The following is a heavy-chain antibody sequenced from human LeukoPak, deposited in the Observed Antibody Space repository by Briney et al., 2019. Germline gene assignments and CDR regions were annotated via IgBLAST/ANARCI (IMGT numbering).Heavy chain of an antibody. D-gene: IGHD2-21*01. Sequence: QPGGSLRLSCAASGFTFSSYAMSWVRQAPGKGLEWVSSISDTGGNTYYADSVKGRFTISRDNSKSTLYLQMNSLRAEDTALYYCAKGSLIVAGWGQGTLVTVSS. V-gene: IGHV3-23*01. CDR1: GFTFSSYA. J-gene: IGHJ4*02. CDR3: AKGSLIVAG. CDR2: ISDTGGNT.